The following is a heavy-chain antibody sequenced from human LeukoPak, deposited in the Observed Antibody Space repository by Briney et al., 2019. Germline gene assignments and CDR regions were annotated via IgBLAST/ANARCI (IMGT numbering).Heavy chain of an antibody. J-gene: IGHJ4*02. V-gene: IGHV3-11*01. CDR3: ARAGLGGHYIDY. D-gene: IGHD2-15*01. CDR1: GFTFSDYY. CDR2: VSGSDENK. Sequence: GGSLRLACAASGFTFSDYYMTWIRQAPGQGLEWISYVSGSDENKYYAGSVRGRFAISRDNAEKSLFLQMSNVRAEDTAVYYCARAGLGGHYIDYWGQGTLVTVSS.